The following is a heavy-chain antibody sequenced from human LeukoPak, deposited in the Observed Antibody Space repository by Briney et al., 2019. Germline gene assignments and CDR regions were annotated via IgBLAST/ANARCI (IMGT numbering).Heavy chain of an antibody. D-gene: IGHD5-18*01. J-gene: IGHJ6*02. CDR3: ARGPPQGYSYGLGNYYGMDV. CDR1: GGSISSGGHF. CDR2: IYYSGST. Sequence: KPSETLSLTCTVSGGSISSGGHFWSWIRQHPGKGLEWIGYIYYSGSTYYNPSLKSRVTISVDTSKNQFSLKLSSVTAADTAVYYCARGPPQGYSYGLGNYYGMDVWGQGTTVTVSS. V-gene: IGHV4-31*03.